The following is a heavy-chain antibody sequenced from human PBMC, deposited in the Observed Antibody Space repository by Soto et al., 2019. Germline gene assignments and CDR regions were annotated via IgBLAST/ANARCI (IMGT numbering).Heavy chain of an antibody. J-gene: IGHJ6*02. Sequence: ASVKVSCKVSGYTLTELSMHWVRQAPGKGLEWMGGFDPEDGETIYAQKFQGRVTMTEDTSTDTAYMGLSSLRSEDTAVYYCATPPSGDPGYYYYYGMDVWGQGTTVTVSS. CDR3: ATPPSGDPGYYYYYGMDV. V-gene: IGHV1-24*01. D-gene: IGHD3-10*01. CDR1: GYTLTELS. CDR2: FDPEDGET.